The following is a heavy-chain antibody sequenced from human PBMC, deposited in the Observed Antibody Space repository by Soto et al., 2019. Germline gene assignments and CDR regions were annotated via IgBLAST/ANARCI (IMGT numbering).Heavy chain of an antibody. Sequence: GSLRLSCAASGFTFSSYSMSWVRQAPGKGLEWVSTITGSASETYYADSVKGRFTISRDNSKNRLYLQMNSRRAEDTALYFCAKDPDIVLVPVATTSDYWGRGTLVTVAS. CDR3: AKDPDIVLVPVATTSDY. CDR2: ITGSASET. CDR1: GFTFSSYS. V-gene: IGHV3-23*01. J-gene: IGHJ4*02. D-gene: IGHD2-2*01.